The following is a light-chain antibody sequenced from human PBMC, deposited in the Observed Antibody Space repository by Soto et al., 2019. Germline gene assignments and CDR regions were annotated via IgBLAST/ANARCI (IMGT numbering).Light chain of an antibody. Sequence: DIQMTQSPSTLSASVGDTVTITCRASQRISGWLAWHQQKPGKAPKLLIYDVSALKRGVPPRFSGSGYGTDFTLTITTLQPEDVGIYYCQQCHATPLTFGQGTRLEIK. CDR3: QQCHATPLT. CDR1: QRISGW. CDR2: DVS. J-gene: IGKJ5*01. V-gene: IGKV1-5*01.